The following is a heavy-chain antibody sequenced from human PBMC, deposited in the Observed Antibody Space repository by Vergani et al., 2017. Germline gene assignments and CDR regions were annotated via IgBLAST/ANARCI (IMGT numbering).Heavy chain of an antibody. D-gene: IGHD5-18*01. CDR3: VRDYNYGFDY. CDR1: GFTLNTYG. J-gene: IGHJ4*02. Sequence: QVQLLQSGGGVVQPGGSLRLSCTLSGFTLNTYGIHWVRQAPGKGLEWVSFIRYDGSSEYYGDSVKGRFTISRDDAKRSLYLHMSNLRADDTAVYFCVRDYNYGFDYWGPGTLVTVSP. CDR2: IRYDGSSE. V-gene: IGHV3-30*02.